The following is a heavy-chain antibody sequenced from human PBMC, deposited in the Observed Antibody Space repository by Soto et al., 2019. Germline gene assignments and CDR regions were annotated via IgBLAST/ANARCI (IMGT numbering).Heavy chain of an antibody. CDR3: AMPLNAVDTAMDYYYCYGMDV. CDR2: IYSGDSDT. D-gene: IGHD5-18*01. CDR1: GYSFTSYW. V-gene: IGHV5-51*01. J-gene: IGHJ6*02. Sequence: GESLKISCKGSGYSFTSYWIGWVRQMPGKGLEWMGIIYSGDSDTRYSPSFQGQVTISADKSISTAYLQWSSLKATDTAMYYCAMPLNAVDTAMDYYYCYGMDVWGQGTTVTVSS.